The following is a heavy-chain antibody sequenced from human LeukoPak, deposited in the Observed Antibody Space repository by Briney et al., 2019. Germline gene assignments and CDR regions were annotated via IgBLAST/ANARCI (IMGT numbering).Heavy chain of an antibody. Sequence: ASVEVSCKASGYTFIGYYIHWVRQAPGQGLEWMGWINPNSGGTNYAQKFQGRVTMTRDTSISTAYMELNRLTSDDTAVYYCARGSKYDYWGQGALVTVSS. CDR3: ARGSKYDY. J-gene: IGHJ4*02. V-gene: IGHV1-2*02. CDR2: INPNSGGT. CDR1: GYTFIGYY.